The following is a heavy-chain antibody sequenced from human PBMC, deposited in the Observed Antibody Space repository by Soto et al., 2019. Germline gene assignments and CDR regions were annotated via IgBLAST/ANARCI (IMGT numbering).Heavy chain of an antibody. D-gene: IGHD6-13*01. V-gene: IGHV4-31*01. CDR2: IYYSGNT. Sequence: QVQLQESGPGLVKPSQTLSLTCIVSGGSISSNDFYWSWIRQHPGKGLEWIGYIYYSGNTYYNPSLKCLVTIVVDTSKYLFALKVRSVTAGDTAVYYCARLSGSWQIWFDPWGQGTLVTVSS. CDR1: GGSISSNDFY. CDR3: ARLSGSWQIWFDP. J-gene: IGHJ5*02.